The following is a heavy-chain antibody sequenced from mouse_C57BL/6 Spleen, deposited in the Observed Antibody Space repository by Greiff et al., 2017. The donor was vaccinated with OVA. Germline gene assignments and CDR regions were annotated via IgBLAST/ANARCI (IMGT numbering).Heavy chain of an antibody. V-gene: IGHV1-54*01. CDR3: ARESNYLYYFDY. CDR2: INPGSGGT. Sequence: LVESGAELVRPGTSVKVSCKASGYAFTNYLIEWVKQRPGQGLEWIGVINPGSGGTNYNEKFKGKATLTADKSSSTAYMQLSSLTSEDSAVYFCARESNYLYYFDYWGQGTTLTVSS. D-gene: IGHD2-5*01. CDR1: GYAFTNYL. J-gene: IGHJ2*01.